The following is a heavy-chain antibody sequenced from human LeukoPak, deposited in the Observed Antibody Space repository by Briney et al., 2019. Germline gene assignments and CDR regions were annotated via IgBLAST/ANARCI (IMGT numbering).Heavy chain of an antibody. CDR3: AKPARTDYTDY. D-gene: IGHD1-14*01. Sequence: GGSLRLSCAASGFTFSSYWMSWVRQAPGKGLEWVANIKQDGSEKYYVDSVKGRFTISRDNAKNSLYLQMNSLRAEDTAVYYCAKPARTDYTDYWGQGTLVTVSS. V-gene: IGHV3-7*03. CDR1: GFTFSSYW. CDR2: IKQDGSEK. J-gene: IGHJ4*02.